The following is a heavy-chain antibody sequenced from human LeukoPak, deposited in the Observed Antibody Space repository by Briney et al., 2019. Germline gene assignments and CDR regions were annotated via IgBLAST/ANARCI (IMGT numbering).Heavy chain of an antibody. CDR3: ARGGGRRQGAAARWFDY. CDR2: INHSGST. Sequence: PSETLSLTCAVYGGSFSGYYWSWIRQPPGKGLEWIGEINHSGSTNYNPSLKSGVTISVDTSKNQFSLKLSSVTAADTAVYYCARGGGRRQGAAARWFDYWGQGTLVTVSS. CDR1: GGSFSGYY. V-gene: IGHV4-34*01. D-gene: IGHD6-6*01. J-gene: IGHJ4*02.